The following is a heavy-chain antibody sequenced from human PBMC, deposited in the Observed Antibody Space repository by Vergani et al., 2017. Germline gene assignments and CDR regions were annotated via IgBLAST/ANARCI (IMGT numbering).Heavy chain of an antibody. Sequence: QVQLQQSGPGLVNPSQTLSLTCSVSGVSITGGSYYWNWMRQSAEKGLEWIGRIFTRGSTDYNPSLKGRVTISFDTSKTQFSLKLNSVTAADTAVYYCAIGAYEAYFDYWGQGTLVTVSS. J-gene: IGHJ4*02. CDR2: IFTRGST. CDR3: AIGAYEAYFDY. V-gene: IGHV4-61*02. CDR1: GVSITGGSYY. D-gene: IGHD3-16*01.